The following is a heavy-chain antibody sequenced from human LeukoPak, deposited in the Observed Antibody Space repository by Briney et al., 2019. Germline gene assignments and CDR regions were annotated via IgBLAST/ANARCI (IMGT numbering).Heavy chain of an antibody. CDR1: GFTFSSYG. J-gene: IGHJ4*02. CDR3: AKDRPPCDY. Sequence: GGSLRLSCAASGFTFSSYGMHWVRQAPGKGLEWVAFIRYDGSNKYYADSVKGRFTISRDNSKSTLYLQMNSLRAEDTAVYYCAKDRPPCDYWGQGTLVTVPS. V-gene: IGHV3-30*02. CDR2: IRYDGSNK.